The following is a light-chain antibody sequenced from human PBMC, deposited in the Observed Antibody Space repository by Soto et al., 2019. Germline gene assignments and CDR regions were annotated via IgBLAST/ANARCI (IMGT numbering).Light chain of an antibody. J-gene: IGKJ4*01. CDR1: QSVSVN. V-gene: IGKV3-15*01. CDR2: GVS. Sequence: ETVMTQSPATLSVSPGESATLSCRASQSVSVNLAWYQQKPGQAPRLLIYGVSTRATGIPDRFSGSGSGTEFTLTISSLQAEDFAVYYCQHYTSLPLTFGGGTKVEVK. CDR3: QHYTSLPLT.